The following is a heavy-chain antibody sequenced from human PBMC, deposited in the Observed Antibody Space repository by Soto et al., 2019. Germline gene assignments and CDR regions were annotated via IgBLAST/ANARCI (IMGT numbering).Heavy chain of an antibody. CDR2: INAGNGNT. D-gene: IGHD2-21*02. Sequence: ASVKVSCKASGYTFTSYAMHWVRQAPGQRLEWMGWINAGNGNTKYSQKFQGRVTITRDTSASTAYMEMSSLRSEDTAVYYCARSIVVVTALDYWGQGTLVTVSS. CDR3: ARSIVVVTALDY. CDR1: GYTFTSYA. J-gene: IGHJ4*02. V-gene: IGHV1-3*01.